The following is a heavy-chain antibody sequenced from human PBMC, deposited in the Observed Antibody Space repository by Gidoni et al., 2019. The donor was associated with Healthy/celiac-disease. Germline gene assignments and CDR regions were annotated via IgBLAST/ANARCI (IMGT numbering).Heavy chain of an antibody. J-gene: IGHJ4*02. V-gene: IGHV3-33*01. D-gene: IGHD3-16*02. CDR2: IWYDGSNK. CDR1: GFTLSSYG. Sequence: QVQLVESGGGVVQPGRSLRPPCAASGFTLSSYGIHWVRQAPGKGLEWVAVIWYDGSNKYYADSVKVRFTISRDNSKNTLYLQMNSLRAEDTAVYYCARDMYDYVWGSYRYTPVYWGQGTLVTVSS. CDR3: ARDMYDYVWGSYRYTPVY.